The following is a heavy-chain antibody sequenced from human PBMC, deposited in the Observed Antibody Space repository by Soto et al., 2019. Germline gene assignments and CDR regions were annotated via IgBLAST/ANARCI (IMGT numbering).Heavy chain of an antibody. J-gene: IGHJ5*01. CDR2: ISAYNGNT. CDR3: ARGPSRYRYCSGGSCVRLHWFDS. CDR1: GYTFTSYG. Sequence: ASVKVSCKASGYTFTSYGISWVRQAPGQGLEWMGWISAYNGNTNYAQKLQGRVTMTTDTSTSTAYMELRSLSSVTAADTAVYYCARGPSRYRYCSGGSCVRLHWFDSWGQGTLVTVSS. V-gene: IGHV1-18*01. D-gene: IGHD2-15*01.